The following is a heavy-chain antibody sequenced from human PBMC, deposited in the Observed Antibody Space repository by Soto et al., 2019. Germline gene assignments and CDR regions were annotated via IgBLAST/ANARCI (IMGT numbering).Heavy chain of an antibody. J-gene: IGHJ6*02. D-gene: IGHD5-12*01. CDR2: ICGSGGRT. CDR3: AKGGGGYGHYYYYGMDV. V-gene: IGHV3-23*01. Sequence: GGSLRLSCPASGFTFRSYAMSWFRQAPGKGVEGVSPICGSGGRTFYVVSVKGRFTSSRAYSKTTLYLQMNSLRAEDTAVYYWAKGGGGYGHYYYYGMDVWGQGTTVTVSS. CDR1: GFTFRSYA.